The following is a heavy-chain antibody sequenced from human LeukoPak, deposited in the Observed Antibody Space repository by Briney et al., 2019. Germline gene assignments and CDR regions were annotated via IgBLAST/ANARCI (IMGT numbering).Heavy chain of an antibody. V-gene: IGHV3-11*01. Sequence: TGGALRISCAASGISFSDPNMSLIRPAPGEGEGWVSYISIDGTKKYYADSVKGRFTISRDNANNSLDLQMSSLRADDTAVYYCARSGNKGGPNYYGSGSYYTELSRRRGYYYYYYMDVWGKGTTVTVSS. J-gene: IGHJ6*03. CDR1: GISFSDPN. CDR2: ISIDGTKK. CDR3: ARSGNKGGPNYYGSGSYYTELSRRRGYYYYYYMDV. D-gene: IGHD3-10*01.